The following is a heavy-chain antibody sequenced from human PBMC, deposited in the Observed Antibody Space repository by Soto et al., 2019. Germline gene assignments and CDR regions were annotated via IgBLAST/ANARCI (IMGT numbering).Heavy chain of an antibody. D-gene: IGHD3-10*01. J-gene: IGHJ4*02. Sequence: QVQLVQSGAELKKPGASVKVSCKASGYTFSNYDMNWVRQATGQGPAWIGWVNPNNGDTGYAQKFQGRVTLTTDISTTTAYRELTSLRSEDTAIYYCAKVSRKGSAIDFDYWGQGTLITVSS. CDR3: AKVSRKGSAIDFDY. CDR1: GYTFSNYD. V-gene: IGHV1-8*01. CDR2: VNPNNGDT.